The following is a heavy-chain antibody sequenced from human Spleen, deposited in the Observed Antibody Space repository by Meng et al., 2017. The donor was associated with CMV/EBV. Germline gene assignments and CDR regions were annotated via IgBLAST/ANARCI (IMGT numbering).Heavy chain of an antibody. D-gene: IGHD3-22*01. J-gene: IGHJ4*02. CDR1: GFAFSSYA. CDR3: AKKGEDYYYDSSGYYGWFDY. V-gene: IGHV3-23*03. CDR2: IYSGGSST. Sequence: GESLKISCAASGFAFSSYAMSWVRQAPGKGLEWVSVIYSGGSSTYYADSVKGRFTISRDNSKNTLYLQMNSLRAEDTAVYYCAKKGEDYYYDSSGYYGWFDYWGQGTLVTVSS.